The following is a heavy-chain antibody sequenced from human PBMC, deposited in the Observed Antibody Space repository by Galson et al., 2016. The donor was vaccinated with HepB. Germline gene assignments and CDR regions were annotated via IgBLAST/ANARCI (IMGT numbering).Heavy chain of an antibody. D-gene: IGHD6-19*01. CDR2: INWNGRSV. V-gene: IGHV3-9*01. J-gene: IGHJ4*02. CDR1: GFNFEDYA. CDR3: AKGFTAVAGPLRTAPGH. Sequence: SLRLSCAASGFNFEDYAMHWVRQAPGKGLEWVSGINWNGRSVEYAGSAEGRFTISRDNAKKALFLQMNSLRPEDTAFYYCAKGFTAVAGPLRTAPGHWGQGTLVIVSS.